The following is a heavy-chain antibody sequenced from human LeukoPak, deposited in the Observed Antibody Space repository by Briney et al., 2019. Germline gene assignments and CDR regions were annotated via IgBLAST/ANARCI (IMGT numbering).Heavy chain of an antibody. V-gene: IGHV4-34*01. CDR1: GGSFSGYY. CDR2: INHSGST. CDR3: ARAQDYVWGSYRYTLDY. Sequence: PSETLSLTCAVYGGSFSGYYWSWIRQPPGKGLEWIGEINHSGSTNYNPSLKSRGTISVDTSKNQFSLKLSSVAAADTAVYYCARAQDYVWGSYRYTLDYWRQGTLVSVSS. D-gene: IGHD3-16*02. J-gene: IGHJ4*02.